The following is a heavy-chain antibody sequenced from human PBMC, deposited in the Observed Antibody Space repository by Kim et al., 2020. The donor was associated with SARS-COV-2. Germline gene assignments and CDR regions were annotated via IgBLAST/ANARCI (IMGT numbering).Heavy chain of an antibody. V-gene: IGHV3-23*01. J-gene: IGHJ5*01. D-gene: IGHD3-16*01. CDR2: VSGGSHTT. Sequence: GGSLRLSCAASGFTFTSYAMTWVRQPPGKGLEWISSVSGGSHTTYFAESVKGRFTISRDNTKNTLYLQMNSLRAEDTAIYYCAKEGGLHLGEFSYPLNWFDSWGQGTLVTASS. CDR1: GFTFTSYA. CDR3: AKEGGLHLGEFSYPLNWFDS.